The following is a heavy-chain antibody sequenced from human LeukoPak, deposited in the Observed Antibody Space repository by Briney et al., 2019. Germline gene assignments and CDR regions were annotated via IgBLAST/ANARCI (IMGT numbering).Heavy chain of an antibody. CDR1: GFTFSSHG. CDR3: ARGKQWLESYYFDY. J-gene: IGHJ4*02. V-gene: IGHV3-33*01. CDR2: IWYDGSTK. Sequence: GRSLRLSCATSGFTFSSHGMHWARQAPGKWLDREAVIWYDGSTKYYADFVKSRFTISRDNSKNTLYLQMNSLRAEDTAVYYCARGKQWLESYYFDYWGQGTLVTVSS. D-gene: IGHD6-19*01.